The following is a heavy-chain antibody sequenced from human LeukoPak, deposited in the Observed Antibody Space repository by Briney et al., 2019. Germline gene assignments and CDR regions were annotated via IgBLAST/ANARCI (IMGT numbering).Heavy chain of an antibody. D-gene: IGHD6-13*01. CDR3: ARARGSWFKPDY. V-gene: IGHV1-2*02. CDR2: INPNSGGT. J-gene: IGHJ4*02. CDR1: GYTFTGYY. Sequence: ASVKVSCKASGYTFTGYYMHWVRQAPGQGLERMGWINPNSGGTNYAQKFQGRVTMTRDTSISTAYMELSRLRSDDTAVYYCARARGSWFKPDYWGQGTLVTVSS.